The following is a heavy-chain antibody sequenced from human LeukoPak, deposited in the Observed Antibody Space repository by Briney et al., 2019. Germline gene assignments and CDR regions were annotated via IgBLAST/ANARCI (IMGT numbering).Heavy chain of an antibody. CDR3: ARDWGVVVPAAMPVGHDY. J-gene: IGHJ4*02. CDR1: GGSISSSNW. CDR2: IYHSGST. V-gene: IGHV4-4*02. D-gene: IGHD2-2*01. Sequence: SETLSLTCAVFGGSISSSNWWSWVRQPPGKGLEWIGEIYHSGSTNYNPSLKSRVTISVDTSKNQFSLKLSSVTAADTAVYYCARDWGVVVPAAMPVGHDYWGQGTLVTVSS.